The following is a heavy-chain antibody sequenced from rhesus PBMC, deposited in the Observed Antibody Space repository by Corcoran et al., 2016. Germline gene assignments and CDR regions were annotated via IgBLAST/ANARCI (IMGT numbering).Heavy chain of an antibody. CDR1: GGSISDDYY. CDR2: IYGSGGGT. J-gene: IGHJ4*01. V-gene: IGHV4-106*01. CDR3: ARGDGNYGGYFDY. Sequence: QVQLQESGPGLVKPSETLSLTCAVSGGSISDDYYWSWIRQPPGKGLEWIGYIYGSGGGTNYHPPLKNRVTIARDTAKNQFSLKLSSVTAADTAVYFCARGDGNYGGYFDYGGQGVLVTVSS. D-gene: IGHD4-17*01.